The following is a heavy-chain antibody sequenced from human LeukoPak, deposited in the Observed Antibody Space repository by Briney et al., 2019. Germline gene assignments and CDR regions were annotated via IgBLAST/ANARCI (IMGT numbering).Heavy chain of an antibody. CDR1: GYSFTSYW. V-gene: IGHV5-51*01. CDR3: ARLPYYYDSSGYYYFDY. J-gene: IGHJ4*02. D-gene: IGHD3-22*01. Sequence: GEPLKISCKGSGYSFTSYWIGWVRQMPGKRLEWMGIIYPGDSDTRYSPSFQGQVTISTDKSISTAYLQWSSLKASDTAMYYCARLPYYYDSSGYYYFDYWGQGTLVTVSS. CDR2: IYPGDSDT.